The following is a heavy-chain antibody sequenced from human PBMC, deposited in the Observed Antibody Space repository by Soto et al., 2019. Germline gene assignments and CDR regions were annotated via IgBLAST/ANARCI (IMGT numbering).Heavy chain of an antibody. Sequence: EVHLVASGGGLVQPGGSLRLSCVASGFTFDYYWMHWVRQPTGEGLMWVSRLQTDGSHPDYAASVKGRFTISRDNAKNTLYLPMNNLRVEDTAVYYCARGGDPDYWGQGTLVTVSS. J-gene: IGHJ4*02. D-gene: IGHD2-21*02. CDR2: LQTDGSHP. V-gene: IGHV3-74*01. CDR3: ARGGDPDY. CDR1: GFTFDYYW.